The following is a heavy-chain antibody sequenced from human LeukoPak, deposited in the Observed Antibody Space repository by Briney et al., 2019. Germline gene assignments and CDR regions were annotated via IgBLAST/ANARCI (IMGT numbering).Heavy chain of an antibody. CDR3: ARGPPYYDFWSGYYVPSGLDGMDV. CDR1: GYTFTSYD. CDR2: MNPNSGNT. D-gene: IGHD3-3*01. V-gene: IGHV1-8*01. J-gene: IGHJ6*02. Sequence: GASVKVSCKASGYTFTSYDINWVRQATGQGLEWMGWMNPNSGNTGYAQKFQGRVTMTRNTSISTAYMELSSLRSEDTAVYYCARGPPYYDFWSGYYVPSGLDGMDVWGQGTTVTVSS.